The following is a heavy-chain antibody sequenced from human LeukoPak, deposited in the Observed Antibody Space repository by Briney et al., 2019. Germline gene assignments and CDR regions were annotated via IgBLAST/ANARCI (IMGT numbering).Heavy chain of an antibody. Sequence: SETLSLTCTVSGGSISHYYWNWVRQPPGKGLEWIGYIYYSGSTNQNPSLKSRVTISVDASKNQFSLKLISVTAADTAVYYCACSYYYDSSGYKYNWFDPWGQGTLVTVSS. D-gene: IGHD3-22*01. V-gene: IGHV4-59*12. CDR3: ACSYYYDSSGYKYNWFDP. J-gene: IGHJ5*02. CDR1: GGSISHYY. CDR2: IYYSGST.